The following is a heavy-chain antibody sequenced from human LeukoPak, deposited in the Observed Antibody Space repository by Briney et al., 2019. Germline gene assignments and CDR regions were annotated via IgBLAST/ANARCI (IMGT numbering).Heavy chain of an antibody. D-gene: IGHD5-12*01. J-gene: IGHJ3*02. CDR2: IYYSGST. V-gene: IGHV4-59*01. Sequence: SETLSLTCTVSGGSISGYYWSWIRQPPGKGLEWIGYIYYSGSTNYNPSLKSRVTISLDTSKNQFSLRVSSVTSADTAVYYCARGNSGYDYAFDIWGQGTMVTVSS. CDR1: GGSISGYY. CDR3: ARGNSGYDYAFDI.